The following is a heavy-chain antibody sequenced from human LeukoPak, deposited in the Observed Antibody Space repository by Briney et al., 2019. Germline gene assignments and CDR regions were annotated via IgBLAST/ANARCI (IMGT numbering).Heavy chain of an antibody. Sequence: SETLSLTCAVYGGSFSGYYWSWIRQPPGTGLEWIGEINHSGSTNYNPSLKSRVTISVDTSKNQFSLKLSSVTAADTAVYYCARGYWVVPAALDYWGQGTLVTVSS. V-gene: IGHV4-34*01. D-gene: IGHD2-2*01. CDR2: INHSGST. CDR3: ARGYWVVPAALDY. J-gene: IGHJ4*02. CDR1: GGSFSGYY.